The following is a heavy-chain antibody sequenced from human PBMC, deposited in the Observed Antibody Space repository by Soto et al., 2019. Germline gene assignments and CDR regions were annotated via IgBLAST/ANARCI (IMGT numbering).Heavy chain of an antibody. V-gene: IGHV3-15*07. D-gene: IGHD3-22*01. J-gene: IGHJ4*02. CDR3: TAGYYDSSGYYYFDY. CDR1: GFTFSNAW. CDR2: IKSKTDGGTT. Sequence: ESLKISCAASGFTFSNAWMNWVRQAPGKGLEWVGRIKSKTDGGTTDYAAPVKGRFTISRDDSKNTLYLQMNSLKTEDTAVYYCTAGYYDSSGYYYFDYWGQGTLVTVSS.